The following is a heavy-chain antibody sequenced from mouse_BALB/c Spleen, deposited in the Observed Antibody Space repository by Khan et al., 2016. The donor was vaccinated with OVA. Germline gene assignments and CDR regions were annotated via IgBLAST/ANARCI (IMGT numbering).Heavy chain of an antibody. V-gene: IGHV9-1*02. CDR2: INTYTGEP. CDR3: ARGASYWYFDV. Sequence: QIQLVQSGPELKKPGETVKISCKASGYTFTNYGINWVKQAPGKGLKWMGWINTYTGEPTYTDDFKGRFAFSLETSASTAYLQINNLKNEDMATYCGARGASYWYFDVWGAGTTVTVSA. J-gene: IGHJ1*01. CDR1: GYTFTNYG.